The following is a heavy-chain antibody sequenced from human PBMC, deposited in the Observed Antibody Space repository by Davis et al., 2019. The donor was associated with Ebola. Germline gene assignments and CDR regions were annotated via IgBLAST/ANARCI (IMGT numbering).Heavy chain of an antibody. J-gene: IGHJ6*02. Sequence: GESLKISCAAPGFTFSGSAMHWVRQASGKGLEWVGRIRSKANSYAPAYAASVKGRFTISRDDSKNTAYLQMNSLKTEDTAVYYCTSTSITGTDVWGQGTTVTVSS. CDR1: GFTFSGSA. V-gene: IGHV3-73*01. CDR2: IRSKANSYAP. D-gene: IGHD1-7*01. CDR3: TSTSITGTDV.